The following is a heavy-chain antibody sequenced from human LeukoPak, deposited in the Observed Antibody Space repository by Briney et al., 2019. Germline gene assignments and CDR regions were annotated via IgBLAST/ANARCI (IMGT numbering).Heavy chain of an antibody. CDR2: THYSGRT. J-gene: IGHJ4*02. V-gene: IGHV4-30-4*08. CDR1: GGSISSGDYY. D-gene: IGHD2-15*01. Sequence: SETLSLTCTVSGGSISSGDYYWSWIRQPPGKGPEWIGYTHYSGRTYQNPSLKSRLTVSADTSKNQFSLRLSSVTAADTAVYYCARTYCSGGTCYGLDYGGQGTLVTVSS. CDR3: ARTYCSGGTCYGLDY.